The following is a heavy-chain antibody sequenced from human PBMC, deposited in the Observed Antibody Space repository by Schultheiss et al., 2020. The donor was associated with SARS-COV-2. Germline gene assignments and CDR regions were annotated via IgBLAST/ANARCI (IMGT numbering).Heavy chain of an antibody. CDR3: ARPPGGLDSSSWYDPLYYYGMDV. J-gene: IGHJ6*02. CDR1: GFTFSSYG. Sequence: GGSLRLSCAASGFTFSSYGMHWVRQAPGKGLEWVAVIWNDGSNKYYADSVKGRFTISRDNSKNTLYLQMNSLRAEDTAVYYCARPPGGLDSSSWYDPLYYYGMDVWGQGTTVTVSS. D-gene: IGHD6-13*01. V-gene: IGHV3-33*01. CDR2: IWNDGSNK.